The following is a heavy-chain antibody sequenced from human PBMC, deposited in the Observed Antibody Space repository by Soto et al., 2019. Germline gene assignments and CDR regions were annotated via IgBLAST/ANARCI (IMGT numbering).Heavy chain of an antibody. CDR3: ATDFVTVAGPTYWYYGMAV. CDR2: IYYSGST. J-gene: IGHJ6*02. Sequence: PSETLSLTCTVSGGSVSSGSYYWSWIRQPPGKGLEWIGNIYYSGSTSYNPSLKSRVTISVDTSKNQFSLKLSSVTAADTAVYYCATDFVTVAGPTYWYYGMAVWGQGTTVTVSS. V-gene: IGHV4-61*01. CDR1: GGSVSSGSYY. D-gene: IGHD6-19*01.